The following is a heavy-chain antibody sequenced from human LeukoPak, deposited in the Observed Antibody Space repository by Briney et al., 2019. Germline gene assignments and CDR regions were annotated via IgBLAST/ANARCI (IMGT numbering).Heavy chain of an antibody. CDR1: GFTFDDYA. D-gene: IGHD3-10*01. J-gene: IGHJ6*02. CDR3: AKDIGRYYRSGSYYGMDV. CDR2: ISWNSGSI. V-gene: IGHV3-9*01. Sequence: PGGSLRLSCVASGFTFDDYAIHWVRQAPGKGLEWVSGISWNSGSIDYADSVKGRFTISRDNAKNSLYLQMNSLRAEDTALYYCAKDIGRYYRSGSYYGMDVWGQGTTVTVSS.